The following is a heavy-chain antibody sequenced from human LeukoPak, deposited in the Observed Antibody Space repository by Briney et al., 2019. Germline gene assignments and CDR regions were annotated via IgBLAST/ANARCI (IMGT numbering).Heavy chain of an antibody. CDR1: GGTFSGYY. CDR3: ARGTRGGDYDFWSGYYPAYYFDY. D-gene: IGHD3-3*01. V-gene: IGHV4-34*01. Sequence: SETLPLTCAVYGGTFSGYYWSWIRQPPGKGREWIGEINHRGSTNYNPSLKSRVTISVDTSKNQFSLKLSSVTAADTAVYYCARGTRGGDYDFWSGYYPAYYFDYWGQGTLVTVSS. CDR2: INHRGST. J-gene: IGHJ4*02.